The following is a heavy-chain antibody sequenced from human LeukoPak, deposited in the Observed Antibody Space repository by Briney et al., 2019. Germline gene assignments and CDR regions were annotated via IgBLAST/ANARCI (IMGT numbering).Heavy chain of an antibody. V-gene: IGHV4-59*01. J-gene: IGHJ4*02. CDR1: GASISSYY. CDR3: ARVRIAAAGIDY. CDR2: IYYSGST. Sequence: SETLSLTCTVSGASISSYYWSWIRQPPGKGLEWIGYIYYSGSTNYNPSLKSRVTISVDTSKNHFSLKLSSVTAADTAVYYCARVRIAAAGIDYWGQGALVTVSS. D-gene: IGHD6-13*01.